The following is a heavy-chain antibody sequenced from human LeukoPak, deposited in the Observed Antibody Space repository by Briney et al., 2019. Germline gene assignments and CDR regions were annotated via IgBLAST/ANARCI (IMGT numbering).Heavy chain of an antibody. V-gene: IGHV3-66*02. J-gene: IGHJ4*02. D-gene: IGHD3-22*01. CDR2: IYSGGST. CDR3: ARETNYYDSSGYPY. CDR1: GYSFTSYW. Sequence: GESLKISCKGSGYSFTSYWIGWVRQAPGKGLEWVSVIYSGGSTYYADSVKGRFTISRDNSKNTLYLQMNSLRAEDTAVYYCARETNYYDSSGYPYWGQGTLVTVSS.